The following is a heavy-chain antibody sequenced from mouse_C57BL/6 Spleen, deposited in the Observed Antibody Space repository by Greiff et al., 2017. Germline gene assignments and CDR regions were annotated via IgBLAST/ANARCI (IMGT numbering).Heavy chain of an antibody. Sequence: VQLQQSGAELVKPGASVKLSCKASGYTFTSYWMHWVKQRPGTGLEWIGMIHPNSGRTNYNEKFKSQATLTVAKSSSTAYMQLSRLTSEESAVYDCAREGTTVVDQAWFAYWGQGTLVTVSA. CDR3: AREGTTVVDQAWFAY. J-gene: IGHJ3*01. D-gene: IGHD1-1*01. CDR2: IHPNSGRT. V-gene: IGHV1-64*01. CDR1: GYTFTSYW.